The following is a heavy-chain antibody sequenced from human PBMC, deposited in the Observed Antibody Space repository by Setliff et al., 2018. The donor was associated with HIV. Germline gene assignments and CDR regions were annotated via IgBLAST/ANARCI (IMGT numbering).Heavy chain of an antibody. CDR3: AGGGSSSAY. J-gene: IGHJ4*02. CDR1: GFTFSNYA. Sequence: GGSLRLSCAASGFTFSNYAMTWVRQAPGKGLEWVSAISGSGGSTYYTDSVKGRFTISRDNSKNTLYLQMNSLRAEDTAVYYCAGGGSSSAYWGQGTPVTVSS. D-gene: IGHD6-13*01. V-gene: IGHV3-23*01. CDR2: ISGSGGST.